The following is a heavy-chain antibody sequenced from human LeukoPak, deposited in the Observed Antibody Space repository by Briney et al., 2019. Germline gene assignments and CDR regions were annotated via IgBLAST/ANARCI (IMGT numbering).Heavy chain of an antibody. CDR2: IYYSGST. D-gene: IGHD5-18*01. V-gene: IGHV4-59*08. CDR3: ARLSDGYSYAYYYYGMDV. CDR1: GGSISSYY. Sequence: SETLSLTCTVSGGSISSYYWSWIRQPPGRGLVWIGYIYYSGSTNYNPSLKSRVTISVDTSKNQFSLKLSSVTAADTAVYYCARLSDGYSYAYYYYGMDVWGQGTTVTVSS. J-gene: IGHJ6*02.